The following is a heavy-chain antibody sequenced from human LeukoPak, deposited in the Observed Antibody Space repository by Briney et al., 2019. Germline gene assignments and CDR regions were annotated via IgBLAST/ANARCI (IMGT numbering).Heavy chain of an antibody. J-gene: IGHJ5*02. CDR2: ISGSGGST. CDR1: GFTFGSYA. Sequence: SGGSLRLSCAASGFTFGSYAMSWVRQAPGKGLEWVSAISGSGGSTYYADSVKGRFTISRGNSKNTLYLQMNSLRAEDTAVYYCAKDPYDFWTGYYGGNWFDPWGQGTLVTVSS. V-gene: IGHV3-23*01. D-gene: IGHD3-3*01. CDR3: AKDPYDFWTGYYGGNWFDP.